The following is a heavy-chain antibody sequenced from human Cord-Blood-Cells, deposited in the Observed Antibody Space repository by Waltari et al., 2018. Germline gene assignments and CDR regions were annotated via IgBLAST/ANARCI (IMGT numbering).Heavy chain of an antibody. V-gene: IGHV4-34*01. CDR2: INHSGST. J-gene: IGHJ4*02. D-gene: IGHD4-17*01. Sequence: QVQLQQWGAGLLKPSETLSLTCAVYGGSFSGYYWSWIRQPPGKGLEWIGEINHSGSTNYNPSLKSRVTISVDTSKNQCSLKLSSVTAADTAVYYCARVPNPHPHYGGDYWGQGTLVTVSS. CDR1: GGSFSGYY. CDR3: ARVPNPHPHYGGDY.